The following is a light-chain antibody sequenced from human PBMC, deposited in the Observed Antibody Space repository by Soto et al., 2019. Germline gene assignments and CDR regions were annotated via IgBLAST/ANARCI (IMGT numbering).Light chain of an antibody. Sequence: DIQMTQAPSALTASVGDRVTITCQESQDIRNHLNWYQHRPGKAPKLLIYDVSNLETGVPSRFIGSRSGTDFTFTISSLQPEDVATDYCHHFDSLPRFTFGQGTKLQLK. CDR2: DVS. CDR1: QDIRNH. CDR3: HHFDSLPRFT. J-gene: IGKJ2*01. V-gene: IGKV1-33*01.